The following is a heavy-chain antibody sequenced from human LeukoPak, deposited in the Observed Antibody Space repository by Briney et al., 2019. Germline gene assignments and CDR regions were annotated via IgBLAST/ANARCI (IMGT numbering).Heavy chain of an antibody. CDR2: ISDGGTST. Sequence: GGSLRLSCAASGFTFRNYAMSWVRQAPGKGLEWVSAISDGGTSTFYADSVKGRFTISRDNSYNTLYLQMNTLRAEDSAIYYCAKDRGKAAAGWLDPWGQGTLVTVSS. CDR1: GFTFRNYA. CDR3: AKDRGKAAAGWLDP. D-gene: IGHD6-13*01. V-gene: IGHV3-23*01. J-gene: IGHJ5*02.